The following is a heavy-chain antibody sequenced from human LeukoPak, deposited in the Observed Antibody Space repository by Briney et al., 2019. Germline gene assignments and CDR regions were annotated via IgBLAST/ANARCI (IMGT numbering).Heavy chain of an antibody. CDR2: INSDSSSI. J-gene: IGHJ4*02. V-gene: IGHV3-48*01. CDR3: AKASDFWSGYYRLIDYFDY. D-gene: IGHD3-3*01. CDR1: GFTFNDYT. Sequence: GGSLRLSCAASGFTFNDYTLNWVRQAPGKGLEWLSYINSDSSSIYYADSVKGRFTISRDNSKNTLYLQMNSLRAEDTAVYYCAKASDFWSGYYRLIDYFDYWGQGTLVTVSS.